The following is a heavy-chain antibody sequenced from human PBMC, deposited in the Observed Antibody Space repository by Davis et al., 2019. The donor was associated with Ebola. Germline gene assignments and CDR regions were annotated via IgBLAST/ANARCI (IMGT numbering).Heavy chain of an antibody. J-gene: IGHJ4*02. D-gene: IGHD3/OR15-3a*01. CDR3: ARGFGNDWDWGY. Sequence: SETLSLTCIVSGYSISPYYWTWIRQFPGARLEWIGCIHPGGTTSYNPSLMSRVTISVDTSKNQISLKLTSVNPADTATYCCARGFGNDWDWGYWGQGTLVTVSS. CDR2: IHPGGTT. CDR1: GYSISPYY. V-gene: IGHV4-59*01.